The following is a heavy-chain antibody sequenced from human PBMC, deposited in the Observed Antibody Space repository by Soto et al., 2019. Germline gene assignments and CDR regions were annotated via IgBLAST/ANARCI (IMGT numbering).Heavy chain of an antibody. J-gene: IGHJ5*02. D-gene: IGHD3-10*01. CDR3: AMGGMVRGHRA. CDR2: VIPIFGTA. CDR1: GGTFSSYA. V-gene: IGHV1-69*12. Sequence: QVQLVQSGAEVKKPGSSVKVSCKASGGTFSSYAISWVRQAPGPGLEWMGGVIPIFGTANYAQKFQGRVTLTADEATSSAYVELSSLRSEDTAGYYCAMGGMVRGHRAWVQGTLVTVSS.